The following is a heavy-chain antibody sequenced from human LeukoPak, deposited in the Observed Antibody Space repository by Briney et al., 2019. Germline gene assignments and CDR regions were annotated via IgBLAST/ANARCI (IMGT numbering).Heavy chain of an antibody. CDR1: GGSISSYY. D-gene: IGHD4-17*01. CDR3: ARSPGQSLRSAWFDP. CDR2: IYYSGST. V-gene: IGHV4-59*01. J-gene: IGHJ5*02. Sequence: PSETLSLTCTVSGGSISSYYWSWIRQPPGKGLEWIGYIYYSGSTNCNPSLKSRVTISVDTSKNQFSLKLSSVTAADTAVYYCARSPGQSLRSAWFDPWGQGTLVTVSS.